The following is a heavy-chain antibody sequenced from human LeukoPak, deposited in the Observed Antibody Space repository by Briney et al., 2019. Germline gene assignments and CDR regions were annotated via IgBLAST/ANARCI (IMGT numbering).Heavy chain of an antibody. V-gene: IGHV3-7*01. CDR1: GFTFRSYC. CDR2: INVDATET. Sequence: GMSLRLSCAASGFTFRSYCMTWVRQAPGKGLEWVANINVDATETNYVDSVKGRFTISRDNVRNSLHLQMDSLRAEDTAVYYCSGGGGWESDFWGQGTLVTVSS. J-gene: IGHJ4*02. CDR3: SGGGGWESDF. D-gene: IGHD6-19*01.